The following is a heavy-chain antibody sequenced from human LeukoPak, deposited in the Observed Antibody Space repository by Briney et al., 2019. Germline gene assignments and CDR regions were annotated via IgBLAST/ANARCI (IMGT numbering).Heavy chain of an antibody. D-gene: IGHD2-8*01. V-gene: IGHV3-53*04. CDR3: ATWGCTNGVCYKFVAFDI. CDR1: GFTVSSNY. CDR2: IYSGGST. Sequence: GGSLRLSCAASGFTVSSNYMSWVRQAPGKGLEWVSVIYSGGSTYYADSVKGRFTISRHNSKNTLYLQMNSLRAEDTAVYYCATWGCTNGVCYKFVAFDIWGQGTMVTVSS. J-gene: IGHJ3*02.